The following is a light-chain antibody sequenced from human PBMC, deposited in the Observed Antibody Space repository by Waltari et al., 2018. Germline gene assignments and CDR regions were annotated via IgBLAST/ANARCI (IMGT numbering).Light chain of an antibody. CDR1: QCVSRS. CDR2: DAS. V-gene: IGKV3-20*01. J-gene: IGKJ1*01. Sequence: EIVLTQSPGTLSLSPGERATLSCRASQCVSRSVAWYQQKPGQAPRLLIHDASTRATGIPDRFSGSGSGTDFSLTISRLEPEDFAVYYCQKYVSLPATFGQGTKVEIK. CDR3: QKYVSLPAT.